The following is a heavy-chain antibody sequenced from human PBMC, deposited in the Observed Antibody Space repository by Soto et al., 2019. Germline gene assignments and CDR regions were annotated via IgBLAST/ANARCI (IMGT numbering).Heavy chain of an antibody. J-gene: IGHJ4*02. CDR3: ATGLEVGVGY. Sequence: HGQLAESGGCVVQPARSLRLSCAASGFTFSSYSMHGVRPAPGKGREWVTVISYDGTKKYYTDSVKGRFTISRDNSNNTLYLQMITLLLEDTAVDYCATGLEVGVGYLGQGTLVTVSS. CDR1: GFTFSSYS. D-gene: IGHD2-15*01. V-gene: IGHV3-30*14. CDR2: ISYDGTKK.